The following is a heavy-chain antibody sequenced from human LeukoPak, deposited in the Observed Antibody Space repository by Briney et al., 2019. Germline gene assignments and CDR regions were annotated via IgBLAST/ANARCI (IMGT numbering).Heavy chain of an antibody. Sequence: GGSLRLSCAASGFTFSSYWMSWVRQAPGKGLEWVANIKQDGSEKYYVDSVKGRFTISRDNAKNSLYLQMNSLRAEDTAVYYCARGRLGSYYGIFDYWGQGTLVTVSS. J-gene: IGHJ4*02. CDR1: GFTFSSYW. V-gene: IGHV3-7*03. CDR2: IKQDGSEK. CDR3: ARGRLGSYYGIFDY. D-gene: IGHD1-26*01.